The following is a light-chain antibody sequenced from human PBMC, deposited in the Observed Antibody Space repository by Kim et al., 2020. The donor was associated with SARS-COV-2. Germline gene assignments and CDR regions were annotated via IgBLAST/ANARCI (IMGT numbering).Light chain of an antibody. V-gene: IGKV1-9*01. J-gene: IGKJ2*01. CDR2: AAS. CDR1: QGISSF. Sequence: DIQLTQSPSFLSASLGDRVTITCRASQGISSFLAWFQQKPGKAPEHLIYAASTLQSGVPSRFSGSGSGTEYSLTITGLQPEDFATYFCKQFQSYPYTFGQGTKLEIK. CDR3: KQFQSYPYT.